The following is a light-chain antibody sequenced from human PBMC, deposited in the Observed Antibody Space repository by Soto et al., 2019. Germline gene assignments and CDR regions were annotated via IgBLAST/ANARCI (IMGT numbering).Light chain of an antibody. CDR3: CSYAENYFYV. V-gene: IGLV2-11*01. J-gene: IGLJ1*01. Sequence: QSVLTQPRSVSGSPGQSVTFSCTGTSSDIGAYDYVSWYQLHPGKAPKLIIFDVTKRPSGVPDRFSGSKSGNTASLTISGLQAEDEAEYHRCSYAENYFYVFGGGTKVTVL. CDR2: DVT. CDR1: SSDIGAYDY.